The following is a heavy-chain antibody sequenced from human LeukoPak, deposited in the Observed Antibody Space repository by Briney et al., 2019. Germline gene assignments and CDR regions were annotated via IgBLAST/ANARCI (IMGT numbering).Heavy chain of an antibody. V-gene: IGHV3-74*01. CDR3: ARAEDCSSTTCPRAFDI. J-gene: IGHJ3*02. D-gene: IGHD2-2*01. CDR2: MKSDGNNT. CDR1: GFTFSSYA. Sequence: PGGSLRLSCAASGFTFSSYAMSWVRQAPGKGLVWVSRMKSDGNNTNYADSVKGRFTISRDNAKNTLYLQMNSLRAEDTALYYCARAEDCSSTTCPRAFDIWGQGTMVTVSS.